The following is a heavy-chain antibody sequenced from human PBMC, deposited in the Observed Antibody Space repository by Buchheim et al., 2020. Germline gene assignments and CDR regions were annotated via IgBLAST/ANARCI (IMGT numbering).Heavy chain of an antibody. V-gene: IGHV4-39*01. Sequence: QVQLQESGPGLVKPSETLSLTCTVSGDPLSSYNYFWGWIRQPPGKGLDWIGYIHYSGSTYYSPSLQSRITMSVDTSKTQFSLNVNSVTAADTAVYYCAAIATDVSRWFDAWGQGTL. CDR1: GDPLSSYNYF. D-gene: IGHD6-13*01. J-gene: IGHJ5*02. CDR2: IHYSGST. CDR3: AAIATDVSRWFDA.